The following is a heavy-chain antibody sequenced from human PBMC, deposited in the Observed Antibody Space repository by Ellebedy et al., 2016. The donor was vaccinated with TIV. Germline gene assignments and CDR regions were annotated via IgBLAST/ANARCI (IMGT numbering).Heavy chain of an antibody. Sequence: SETLSLTCSVSGGSINNYYWTWIRQPPGQGLEWVGGIHHSGNSHIHPSLKSRVTLSLDTSKNQLSLNLNSVTAADTATYYCARDLGRYGMDVWGQGTTVTVSS. J-gene: IGHJ6*02. CDR2: IHHSGNS. CDR1: GGSINNYY. CDR3: ARDLGRYGMDV. V-gene: IGHV4-59*01.